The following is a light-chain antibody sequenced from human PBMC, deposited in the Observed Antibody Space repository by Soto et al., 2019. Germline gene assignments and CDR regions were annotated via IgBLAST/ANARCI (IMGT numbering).Light chain of an antibody. J-gene: IGKJ4*01. CDR3: QQYGGSPQVT. Sequence: EIVLTQSPGTLSLSPGERATLSCRASQSVRNSYLAWYQQKPGQAPRLLIYGASTRATGIPDRFSGTGSGTDFTLTITRLEPEDFAVYYCQQYGGSPQVTIGGGTKVEI. CDR2: GAS. CDR1: QSVRNSY. V-gene: IGKV3-20*01.